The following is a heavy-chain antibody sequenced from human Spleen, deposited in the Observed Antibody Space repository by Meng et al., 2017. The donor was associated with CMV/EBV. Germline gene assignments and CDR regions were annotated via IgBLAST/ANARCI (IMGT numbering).Heavy chain of an antibody. V-gene: IGHV3-9*01. J-gene: IGHJ4*02. D-gene: IGHD6-13*01. CDR2: ITWNSGYI. Sequence: SLKSSCAASGFTFDDYAMQWVRQAPGKGLEWVSTITWNSGYIGYADSVKGRFTISRDNAKNSLYLQMNSLRVEDTALYYCAKDMGAIAAAAEYWGQGTLVTVSS. CDR3: AKDMGAIAAAAEY. CDR1: GFTFDDYA.